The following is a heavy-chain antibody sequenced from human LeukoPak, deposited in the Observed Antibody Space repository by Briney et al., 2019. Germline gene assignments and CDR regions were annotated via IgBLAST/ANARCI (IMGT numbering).Heavy chain of an antibody. CDR2: IDPSSTYI. Sequence: GGSLRLSCSASRFTFGSYTMNWVRQAPGKGLEWVSSIDPSSTYIYYADSVKGRFTISRDNAQNSLYLQMNSLRAEDTAVYYCTRGSYGDYEYWGQGTLVTVSS. D-gene: IGHD4-17*01. CDR3: TRGSYGDYEY. V-gene: IGHV3-21*01. CDR1: RFTFGSYT. J-gene: IGHJ4*02.